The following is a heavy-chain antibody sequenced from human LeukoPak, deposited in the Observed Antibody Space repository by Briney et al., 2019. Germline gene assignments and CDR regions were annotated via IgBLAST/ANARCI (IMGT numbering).Heavy chain of an antibody. D-gene: IGHD4-23*01. CDR2: INKDGNTI. Sequence: GGSLRLSCAASGFTFSIYWMHWVRQAPGKGLVWVSHINKDGNTITYVDSVKGRFTISRDNSKNTLYLQMNSLRAEDTAVYYCARARSYGGNSKGSYYFDYWGQGTLVTVSS. CDR3: ARARSYGGNSKGSYYFDY. J-gene: IGHJ4*02. CDR1: GFTFSIYW. V-gene: IGHV3-74*01.